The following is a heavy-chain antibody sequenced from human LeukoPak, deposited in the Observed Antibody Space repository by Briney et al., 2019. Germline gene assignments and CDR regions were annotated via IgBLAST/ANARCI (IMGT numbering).Heavy chain of an antibody. J-gene: IGHJ5*02. CDR1: GYTFTNYY. D-gene: IGHD2-21*02. CDR2: INPSGHWT. V-gene: IGHV1-46*01. Sequence: ASVKVSCKAFGYTFTNYYMHWVRQAPGQGLEWMGLINPSGHWTSYAQKFQGRVTLTRDVSASTDYLELSSLRSEDTAVYYCARDNSVRDTAWWFDPWGQGTLVTVSS. CDR3: ARDNSVRDTAWWFDP.